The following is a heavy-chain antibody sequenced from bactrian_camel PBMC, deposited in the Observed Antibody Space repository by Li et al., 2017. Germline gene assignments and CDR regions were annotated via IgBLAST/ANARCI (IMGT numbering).Heavy chain of an antibody. D-gene: IGHD1*01. CDR2: VRNDITDT. CDR1: GFTFSTYY. Sequence: HVQLVESGGGLVQPGGSLRLSCAASGFTFSTYYMAWVRQGPGTGLEWVSTVRNDITDTRTADSVKGRFTASKDNAKNTVYLQMDSLKSEDTAQYYCVALAWGFNYWGQGTQVTVS. CDR3: VALAWGFNY. V-gene: IGHV3-2*01. J-gene: IGHJ4*01.